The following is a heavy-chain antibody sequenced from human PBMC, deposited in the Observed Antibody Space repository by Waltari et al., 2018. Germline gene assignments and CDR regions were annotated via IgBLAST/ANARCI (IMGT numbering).Heavy chain of an antibody. Sequence: QVQLQESGPGLVKPSQTLSLICTVSGGSITSGTYYWTWIRQPAGKGLEWIGRIYNTGTTTYNPSLRSRVTILVDTPNNHFSLRLSSVTAADTAVYYCAREPSVAARSYWYFDLWGRGTLVTVSS. V-gene: IGHV4-61*02. D-gene: IGHD6-6*01. CDR2: IYNTGTT. J-gene: IGHJ2*01. CDR1: GGSITSGTYY. CDR3: AREPSVAARSYWYFDL.